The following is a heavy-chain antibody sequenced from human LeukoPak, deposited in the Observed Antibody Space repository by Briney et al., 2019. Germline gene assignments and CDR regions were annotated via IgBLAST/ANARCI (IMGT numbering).Heavy chain of an antibody. Sequence: SQTLSLTCAISGDSVSTTTSIWNWIRQSPSRGLEWLGRTYYRSKWNYDYADSVKSRITISPDTSENQFSLQLQFVTPEDSAGYYCARRRHANNGVDVWGQGTTVTVSS. CDR2: TYYRSKWNY. CDR3: ARRRHANNGVDV. J-gene: IGHJ6*02. V-gene: IGHV6-1*01. CDR1: GDSVSTTTSI.